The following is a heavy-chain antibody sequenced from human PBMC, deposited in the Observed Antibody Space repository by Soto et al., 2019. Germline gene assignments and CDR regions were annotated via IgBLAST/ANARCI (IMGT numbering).Heavy chain of an antibody. V-gene: IGHV4-59*01. CDR2: IYYSGST. Sequence: QVLLQESGPGLVKPSETLSLTCTVSGGSISSYYWSWIRQPPGKGLEWIGYIYYSGSTNYNPSLKGRVTITVDTAKNQFSLSLSSVTAADTAVDYCARDLYDSVSCNYYGVDVWGQGTTCTVS. CDR3: ARDLYDSVSCNYYGVDV. D-gene: IGHD5-12*01. J-gene: IGHJ6*02. CDR1: GGSISSYY.